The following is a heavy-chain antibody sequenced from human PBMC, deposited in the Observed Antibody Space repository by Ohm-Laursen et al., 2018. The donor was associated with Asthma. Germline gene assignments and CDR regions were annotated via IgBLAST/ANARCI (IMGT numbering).Heavy chain of an antibody. D-gene: IGHD5-18*01. CDR3: ARESVDTAMVHY. Sequence: SLRLSCSASGFTFRSYAMHWVRQAPGKGLEWVAVGGSYYDGGLKYYADSVNGRFTVSRDDSKNTLYLQMNSLRAEDTAVYYCARESVDTAMVHYWGQGTLVTVSS. CDR2: GGSYYDGGLK. CDR1: GFTFRSYA. V-gene: IGHV3-30-3*01. J-gene: IGHJ4*02.